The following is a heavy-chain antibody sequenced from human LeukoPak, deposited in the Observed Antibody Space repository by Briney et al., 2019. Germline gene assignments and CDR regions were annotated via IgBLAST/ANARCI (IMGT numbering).Heavy chain of an antibody. CDR3: AKXKEXCPTRDFFDY. Sequence: PGGSLRLSCAASGFTFSNYAMSWVRQAPGKGLEWVSAISGRIGNTFYADSMKGRFTVSRDNSKNTLYLQINSLRAEDTAVYYCAKXKEXCPTRDFFDYWGQGTLVTVSS. D-gene: IGHD5-12*01. V-gene: IGHV3-23*01. CDR2: ISGRIGNT. J-gene: IGHJ4*02. CDR1: GFTFSNYA.